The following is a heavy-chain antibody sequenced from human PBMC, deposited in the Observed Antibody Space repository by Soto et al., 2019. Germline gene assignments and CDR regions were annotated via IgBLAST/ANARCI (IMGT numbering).Heavy chain of an antibody. CDR2: IIPIFGTA. Sequence: ASVKVSCKASGGTFSSYAISWVRQAPGQGLEWMGGIIPIFGTANYAQKFQGRVTITADKSTSTAYMELSSLRSEDTAVYYCARRYCSSTSCYLGDYYYYGMDVWGQGTTVTAP. J-gene: IGHJ6*02. CDR1: GGTFSSYA. V-gene: IGHV1-69*06. CDR3: ARRYCSSTSCYLGDYYYYGMDV. D-gene: IGHD2-2*01.